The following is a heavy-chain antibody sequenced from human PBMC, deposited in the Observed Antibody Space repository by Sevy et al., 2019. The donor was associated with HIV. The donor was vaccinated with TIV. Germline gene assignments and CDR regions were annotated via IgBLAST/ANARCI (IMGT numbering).Heavy chain of an antibody. CDR2: IKRKIDGETT. CDR3: ATAPGYYDSAPFDY. D-gene: IGHD3-22*01. CDR1: GFTFNNAW. J-gene: IGHJ4*02. V-gene: IGHV3-15*01. Sequence: GGSLRLSCAVSGFTFNNAWMNWVRQAPGTGLQWVGLIKRKIDGETTDYAAPVKGGFTISRDDSKNTLFLQMNSLKIEDTAVYYCATAPGYYDSAPFDYWGPGTLVTVSS.